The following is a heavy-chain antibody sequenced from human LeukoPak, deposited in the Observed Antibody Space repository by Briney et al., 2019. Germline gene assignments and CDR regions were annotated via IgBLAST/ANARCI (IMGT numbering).Heavy chain of an antibody. J-gene: IGHJ6*02. CDR3: AKGRPVTSYYYYYGMDV. CDR1: GFTFSSYA. V-gene: IGHV3-23*01. Sequence: GGSLRLSCAASGFTFSSYAMSWVRQAPGKGLEWVSAISGSGGSTYYADSVKGRFTISRDNSKNTLYLQMNSLRAEDTAVYYCAKGRPVTSYYYYYGMDVWGQGTTVTVSS. D-gene: IGHD4-17*01. CDR2: ISGSGGST.